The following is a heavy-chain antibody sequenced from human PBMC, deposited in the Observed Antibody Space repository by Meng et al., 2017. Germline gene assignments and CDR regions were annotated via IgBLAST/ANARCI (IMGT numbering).Heavy chain of an antibody. CDR2: IYSGGST. Sequence: GESLKISCAASGFTVSSNYMSWVRQAPGKGLEWVSVIYSGGSTYYADSVKGRFTISRDNSKNTLYLQMNSLRAEDTAVYYCARPSYSGSYIFFDYWGQGTLVTVSS. CDR1: GFTVSSNY. CDR3: ARPSYSGSYIFFDY. D-gene: IGHD1-26*01. V-gene: IGHV3-66*02. J-gene: IGHJ4*02.